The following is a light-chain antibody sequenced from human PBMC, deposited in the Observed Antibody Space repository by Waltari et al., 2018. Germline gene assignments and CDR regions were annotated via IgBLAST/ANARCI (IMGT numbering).Light chain of an antibody. Sequence: IQMTQSPSSLSASVGARVTISCRASQTISIYLNWFQQKPGKAPKLLIYAASSLQSGVPSRFSGSGSGTDFTLTISSLQPEDFATYYCQHSYSTPPFTFGPGTKVDIK. CDR3: QHSYSTPPFT. CDR1: QTISIY. J-gene: IGKJ3*01. V-gene: IGKV1-39*01. CDR2: AAS.